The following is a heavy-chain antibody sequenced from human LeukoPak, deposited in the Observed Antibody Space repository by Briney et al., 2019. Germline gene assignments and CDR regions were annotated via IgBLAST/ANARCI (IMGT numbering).Heavy chain of an antibody. D-gene: IGHD2-2*01. CDR2: IYTSGST. Sequence: SETLSLTCTVSGGSISSYYWSWIRQPAGKGLEWIGRIYTSGSTNYNPSLKSRVTMSVDTSKNQFSLKLSSVTAADTAVYYCARGGRVVPAAGLDPWGQGTLVTVSS. V-gene: IGHV4-4*07. CDR1: GGSISSYY. CDR3: ARGGRVVPAAGLDP. J-gene: IGHJ5*02.